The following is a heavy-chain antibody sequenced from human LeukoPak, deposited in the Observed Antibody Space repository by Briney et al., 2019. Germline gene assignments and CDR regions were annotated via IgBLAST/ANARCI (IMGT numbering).Heavy chain of an antibody. CDR3: AYHTSPSY. D-gene: IGHD1-26*01. Sequence: SETLSLTCTVSGGSISSSSYSWGWIRQPPGKGLEWIGRIYYSGSTYYNPSLKSRVTISVDTSKNQFSLKVHSVTAADTAMYYCAYHTSPSYWGQGTLVTVSS. CDR2: IYYSGST. CDR1: GGSISSSSYS. V-gene: IGHV4-39*01. J-gene: IGHJ4*02.